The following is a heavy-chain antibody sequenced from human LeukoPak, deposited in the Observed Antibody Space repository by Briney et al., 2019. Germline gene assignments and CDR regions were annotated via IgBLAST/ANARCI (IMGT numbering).Heavy chain of an antibody. D-gene: IGHD4-17*01. Sequence: GGSLRLSCEASGFTFSHYAMDWVRQAPGEGLEWVSAVSGYSDRTYYADSVKGRFTISRDNSHDTLSLQMNSLRAEDTAVYYCAKGHGDYIPAEYIQHWGQGTLVTFFS. J-gene: IGHJ1*01. CDR1: GFTFSHYA. CDR2: VSGYSDRT. V-gene: IGHV3-23*01. CDR3: AKGHGDYIPAEYIQH.